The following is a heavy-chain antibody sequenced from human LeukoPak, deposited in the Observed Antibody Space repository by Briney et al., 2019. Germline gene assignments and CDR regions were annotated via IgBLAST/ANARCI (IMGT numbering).Heavy chain of an antibody. J-gene: IGHJ4*02. V-gene: IGHV3-11*04. CDR3: ATNDYGDEYFDY. CDR2: ISSSGSTI. CDR1: GFTFSDYY. D-gene: IGHD4-17*01. Sequence: GGSLRLSCAASGFTFSDYYMSWIRQAPGKGLEWVSYISSSGSTIYYADSVKGRFTISRDNSKNTLYLQMNSLRAEDTAVYYCATNDYGDEYFDYWGQGTLVTVSS.